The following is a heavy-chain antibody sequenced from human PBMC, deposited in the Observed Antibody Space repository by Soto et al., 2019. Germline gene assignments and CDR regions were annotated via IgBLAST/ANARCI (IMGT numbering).Heavy chain of an antibody. CDR3: ARDFSDGYCTNGVCKPYNWFDH. V-gene: IGHV1-46*01. CDR1: VYTFTGYY. D-gene: IGHD2-8*01. CDR2: INPSGGST. Sequence: XSVKVSCKASVYTFTGYYMHWVRQAPGQGLEWMGIINPSGGSTSYAQKFQGRVTMTRDTSTSTVYMELSSLRSEDTAVYYCARDFSDGYCTNGVCKPYNWFDHWGQGTLVTVSS. J-gene: IGHJ5*02.